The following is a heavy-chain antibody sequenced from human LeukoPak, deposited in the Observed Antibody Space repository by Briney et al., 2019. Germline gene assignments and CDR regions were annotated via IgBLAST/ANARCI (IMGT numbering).Heavy chain of an antibody. Sequence: SETLSLTCTVSGGSISSYYWSWIRQPPGKGLEWIGYIYYCGSTNYNPSLKSRVTISVDTSKNQFSLKLSSVTAADTAVYYCARKRYFDWLIDYWGQGTLVTVSS. V-gene: IGHV4-59*01. CDR2: IYYCGST. D-gene: IGHD3-9*01. CDR3: ARKRYFDWLIDY. J-gene: IGHJ4*02. CDR1: GGSISSYY.